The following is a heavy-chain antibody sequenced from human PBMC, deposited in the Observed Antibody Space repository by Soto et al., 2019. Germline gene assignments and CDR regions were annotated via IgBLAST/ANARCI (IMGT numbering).Heavy chain of an antibody. CDR3: AREAYCSGGSCYLNWFDP. D-gene: IGHD2-15*01. J-gene: IGHJ5*02. Sequence: SVKVSCKASGGTFSSYTISWVRQAPGQGLEWMGRIIPILGIANYAQKFQGRVTITADKSTSTAYMELSSLRSEDTAVYYCAREAYCSGGSCYLNWFDPWGQGTLVTAPQ. CDR2: IIPILGIA. CDR1: GGTFSSYT. V-gene: IGHV1-69*04.